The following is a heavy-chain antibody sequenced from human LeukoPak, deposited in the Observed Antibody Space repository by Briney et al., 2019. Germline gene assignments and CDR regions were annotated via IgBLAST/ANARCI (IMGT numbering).Heavy chain of an antibody. CDR2: INHSGST. Sequence: SETLSLTCAVYGGSFSGYYWSWIRQPPGKGLEGIGEINHSGSTTYNTSLKSRVIISVDTSKNQFSLNLSSVTAADTAVYYCARGRGGDYYYYYMDVWGEGTTVTVSS. J-gene: IGHJ6*03. CDR1: GGSFSGYY. D-gene: IGHD3-16*01. CDR3: ARGRGGDYYYYYMDV. V-gene: IGHV4-34*01.